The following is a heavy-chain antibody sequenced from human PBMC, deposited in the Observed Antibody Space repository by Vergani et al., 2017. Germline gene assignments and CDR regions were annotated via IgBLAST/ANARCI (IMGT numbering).Heavy chain of an antibody. CDR2: IDHTGRP. Sequence: QVQLQQWGGGLLKPSETLSLTCVVNGGSFTSYHWTWIRQSPGAGLEWVGDIDHTGRPDYNPSLKSRLTMSVDKSRNQFSLTLNSVTATDTAIYFCARMNTETNGHLYYDYYMDVWGQGTAVTVS. D-gene: IGHD4-11*01. CDR3: ARMNTETNGHLYYDYYMDV. J-gene: IGHJ6*03. V-gene: IGHV4-34*01. CDR1: GGSFTSYH.